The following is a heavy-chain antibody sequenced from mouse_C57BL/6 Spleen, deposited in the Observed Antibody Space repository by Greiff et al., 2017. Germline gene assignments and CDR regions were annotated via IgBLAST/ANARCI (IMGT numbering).Heavy chain of an antibody. CDR1: GYTFTDYY. Sequence: VQLQQSGPELVKPGASVKISCKASGYTFTDYYMNWVKQSHGKSLEWIGDINPNNGGTSYNQKFKGKATLTVDKSSSTAYMELRSLTSEDSAVYYCARISNYAWFAYWGQGTLVTVSA. D-gene: IGHD2-5*01. CDR3: ARISNYAWFAY. CDR2: INPNNGGT. J-gene: IGHJ3*01. V-gene: IGHV1-26*01.